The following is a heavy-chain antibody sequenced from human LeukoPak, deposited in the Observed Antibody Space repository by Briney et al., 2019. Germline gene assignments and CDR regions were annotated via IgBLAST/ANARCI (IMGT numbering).Heavy chain of an antibody. D-gene: IGHD3-22*01. Sequence: GGSLRLSCAASEFTFSSYAMRWVRQAPGKGLEWVSAISGSGGSTYYADSVKGRFTISRDNSKNTLYLQMNSLRAEDTAVYYCAKGDMIVVVPTDYWGQGTLVTVSS. CDR2: ISGSGGST. CDR1: EFTFSSYA. J-gene: IGHJ4*02. CDR3: AKGDMIVVVPTDY. V-gene: IGHV3-23*01.